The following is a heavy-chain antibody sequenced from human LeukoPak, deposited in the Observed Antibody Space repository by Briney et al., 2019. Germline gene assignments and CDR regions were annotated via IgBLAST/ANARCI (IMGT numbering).Heavy chain of an antibody. CDR1: GLTFSTFA. V-gene: IGHV3-23*01. CDR2: IGGGGRTT. Sequence: GGSLRLSCAASGLTFSTFAMSWVRQAPGKGLEWVSVIGGGGRTTYYADSVKGRFTISRDNSKNTLFLQMNSLRVEDTAIYYCAREAAHFDYWGQGTLVTVSS. D-gene: IGHD6-6*01. J-gene: IGHJ4*02. CDR3: AREAAHFDY.